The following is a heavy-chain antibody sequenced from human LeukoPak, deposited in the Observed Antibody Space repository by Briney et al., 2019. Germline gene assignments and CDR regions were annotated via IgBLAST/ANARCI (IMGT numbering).Heavy chain of an antibody. Sequence: SETTSLTCTVSGGSISSGSYYWSWIRQPAGKGLEWIGRIYTSGSTNYNPSLKSRVTISVDTSKNQFSLKLSSVTAADTAVYYCAREYYYDSSGSPGVDYWGQGTLVTVSS. CDR2: IYTSGST. CDR1: GGSISSGSYY. D-gene: IGHD3-22*01. CDR3: AREYYYDSSGSPGVDY. V-gene: IGHV4-61*02. J-gene: IGHJ4*02.